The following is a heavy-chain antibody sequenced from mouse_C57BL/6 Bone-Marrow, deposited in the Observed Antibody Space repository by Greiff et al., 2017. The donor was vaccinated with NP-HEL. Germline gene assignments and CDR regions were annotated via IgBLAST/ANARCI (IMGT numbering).Heavy chain of an antibody. V-gene: IGHV14-2*01. CDR2: IDPEDGET. Sequence: VHVKQSGAELVKPGASVKLSCTASGFNIKDYYMHWVKQRTEQGLEWIGRIDPEDGETKYAPKFQGKATITADTSSNTAYLQLSSLTSEDTAVYYCARMRLSYDGPLEWFAYWGQGTLVTVSA. J-gene: IGHJ3*01. CDR1: GFNIKDYY. CDR3: ARMRLSYDGPLEWFAY. D-gene: IGHD2-3*01.